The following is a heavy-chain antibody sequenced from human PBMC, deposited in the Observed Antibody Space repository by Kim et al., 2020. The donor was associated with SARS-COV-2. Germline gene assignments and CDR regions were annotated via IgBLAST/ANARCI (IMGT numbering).Heavy chain of an antibody. V-gene: IGHV4-59*08. D-gene: IGHD3-22*01. J-gene: IGHJ4*02. CDR3: ARQVVSYYGSSGYYYEDYFDY. Sequence: SETLSLTCTVSGGSISSYYWSWIRQPPGKGLEWIGYIYYSGSTNYNPSLKSRVTISVDTSKNQFSLKLSSVTAADTAVYYCARQVVSYYGSSGYYYEDYFDYWGQGTLVTVSS. CDR2: IYYSGST. CDR1: GGSISSYY.